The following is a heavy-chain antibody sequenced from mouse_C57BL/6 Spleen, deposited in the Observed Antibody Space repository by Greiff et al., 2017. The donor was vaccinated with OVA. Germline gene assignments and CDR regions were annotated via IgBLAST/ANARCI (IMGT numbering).Heavy chain of an antibody. J-gene: IGHJ3*01. CDR2: INPNNGGT. CDR3: ARSLYGYLAY. Sequence: VQLQQSGPELVKPGASVKISCKASGYTFTDYYMNWVKQSHGKSLEWIGDINPNNGGTSYNQKFKGKATLTVDKSSSTAYMELRSLTSEDSAVYYCARSLYGYLAYWGQGTLVTVSA. D-gene: IGHD2-2*01. CDR1: GYTFTDYY. V-gene: IGHV1-26*01.